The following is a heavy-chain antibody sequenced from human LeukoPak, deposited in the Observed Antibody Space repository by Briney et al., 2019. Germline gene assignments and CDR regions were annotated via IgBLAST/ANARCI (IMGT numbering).Heavy chain of an antibody. CDR3: AREPTGLVFDY. V-gene: IGHV4-59*12. CDR2: IYYRGST. Sequence: SETLSLTCTVSGGSISSYYWSWIRQPPGKGLEWIGYIYYRGSTNYNPSLKSRVTISVDTSKNQFSLKLSSVTAADTAVYYCAREPTGLVFDYWGQGTLVTVSS. CDR1: GGSISSYY. D-gene: IGHD6-19*01. J-gene: IGHJ4*02.